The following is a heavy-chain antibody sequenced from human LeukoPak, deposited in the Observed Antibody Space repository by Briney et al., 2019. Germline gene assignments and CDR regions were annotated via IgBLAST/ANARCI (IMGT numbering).Heavy chain of an antibody. J-gene: IGHJ6*03. CDR3: ARKAARDHYYYYYMDV. CDR1: GGSISSHY. CDR2: IYYSGST. Sequence: SETLSLTCTVSGGSISSHYWSWIRQPPGKGLEWIGYIYYSGSTNYNPSLKSRVTISVDTSKNQFSLKLSSVTAADTAVYYCARKAARDHYYYYYMDVWGKGTTVTVSS. V-gene: IGHV4-59*11. D-gene: IGHD6-6*01.